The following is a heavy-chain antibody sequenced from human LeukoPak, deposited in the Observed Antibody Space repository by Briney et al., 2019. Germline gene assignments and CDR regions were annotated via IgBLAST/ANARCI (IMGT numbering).Heavy chain of an antibody. Sequence: SETLSLTCTVSGGSISSGSYYWSWIRQPAGKGLEWIGHIYTSGSTKYNPSLKSRVTISVDTSKNQFSLKLRSVTAADTAVYYCARGPSYFIATTGWFDPWGQGTLVTVSS. V-gene: IGHV4-61*09. J-gene: IGHJ5*02. CDR2: IYTSGST. D-gene: IGHD6-13*01. CDR1: GGSISSGSYY. CDR3: ARGPSYFIATTGWFDP.